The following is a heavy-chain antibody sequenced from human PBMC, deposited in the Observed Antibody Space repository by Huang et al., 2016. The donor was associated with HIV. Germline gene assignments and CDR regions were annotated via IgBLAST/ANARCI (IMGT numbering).Heavy chain of an antibody. V-gene: IGHV2-70*15. CDR1: GFSLSVSGLS. CDR2: IDWDDDK. CDR3: ARIRVVRGVLPFYYMDV. J-gene: IGHJ6*03. Sequence: QVTLRESGPALVKPTQTLTLTCTFSGFSLSVSGLSVSWIRQPPGKALEWLARIDWDDDKHYRPSRKTRLTVSKDTSKNRVVLKMTNLVPVDTATYYCARIRVVRGVLPFYYMDVWGKGTTVTVSS. D-gene: IGHD3-10*01.